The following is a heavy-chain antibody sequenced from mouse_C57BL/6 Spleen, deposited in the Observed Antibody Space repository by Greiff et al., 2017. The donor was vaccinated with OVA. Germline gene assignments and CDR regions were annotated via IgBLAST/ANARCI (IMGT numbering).Heavy chain of an antibody. V-gene: IGHV8-12*01. CDR3: ARRAGGGRDYFDY. CDR1: GFSLSTSGMG. Sequence: QVPLKESGPGILQSSQTLSLTCSFSGFSLSTSGMGVCWIRQPSGKGLEWLAHIYWDDDKRYHPSLKSRPSISKDTSRNQVFLKITSVDTADTATYDGARRAGGGRDYFDYWGQGTTLTVSS. D-gene: IGHD3-3*01. CDR2: IYWDDDK. J-gene: IGHJ2*01.